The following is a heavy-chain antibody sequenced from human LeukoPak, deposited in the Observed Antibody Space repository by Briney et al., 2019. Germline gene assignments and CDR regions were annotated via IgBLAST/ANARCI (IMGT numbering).Heavy chain of an antibody. V-gene: IGHV3-21*01. Sequence: GGSLRLSCAASGFTFSSYSMNWVRQAPGKGLEWVSSISSSSSYIYYADSVKGRFTISRDNAKNSLYLQMNSLRAEDTAVYYCAREGGGYCSSTSCLWGQGTLVTVSS. CDR2: ISSSSSYI. J-gene: IGHJ4*02. D-gene: IGHD2-2*01. CDR3: AREGGGYCSSTSCL. CDR1: GFTFSSYS.